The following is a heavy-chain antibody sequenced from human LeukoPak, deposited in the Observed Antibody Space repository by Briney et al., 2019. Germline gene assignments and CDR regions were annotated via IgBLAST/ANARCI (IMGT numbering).Heavy chain of an antibody. J-gene: IGHJ4*02. Sequence: PGGSLRLSCAASGFTFSYYGMHWVRQAPGKGLEGVAFIRYDGSNKYYADSVKGRFTISRDDSKNTLYLQMNSLRPEDTAVYYCAKARLGYSYDGFDYWGQGPLVPVSS. CDR1: GFTFSYYG. CDR3: AKARLGYSYDGFDY. CDR2: IRYDGSNK. V-gene: IGHV3-30*02. D-gene: IGHD5-18*01.